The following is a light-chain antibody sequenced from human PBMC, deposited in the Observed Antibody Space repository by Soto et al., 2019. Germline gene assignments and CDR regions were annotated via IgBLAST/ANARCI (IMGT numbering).Light chain of an antibody. V-gene: IGKV3-20*01. CDR1: QTLSSTF. Sequence: ENVLTQSPGTLSLSPGERATLSCRAGQTLSSTFLAWYQQKPVQAPRLLIYGAFSRATGVPDRFSGSGSGTDFTLTISRVESEDFAVYYCQQFGTSPTFGGGTKVDIK. CDR3: QQFGTSPT. J-gene: IGKJ4*01. CDR2: GAF.